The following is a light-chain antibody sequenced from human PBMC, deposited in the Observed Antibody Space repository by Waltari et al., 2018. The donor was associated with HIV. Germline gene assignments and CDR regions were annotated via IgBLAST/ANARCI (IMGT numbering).Light chain of an antibody. J-gene: IGLJ1*01. V-gene: IGLV2-14*01. CDR1: TSDVGASKY. CDR2: EVS. CDR3: SSYTSSSTLV. Sequence: QSALTQPASVSGSPGQSITISCTVTTSDVGASKYVSWYQQHPGKAPKLMIYEVSNRPSGVSNRFSGSKSGNTASLTISGLQAEDEADYFCSSYTSSSTLVFGSGTKVTVL.